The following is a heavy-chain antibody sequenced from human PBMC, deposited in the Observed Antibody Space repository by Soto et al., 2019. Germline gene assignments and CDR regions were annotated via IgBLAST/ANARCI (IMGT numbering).Heavy chain of an antibody. D-gene: IGHD3-9*01. CDR2: IYYSGST. J-gene: IGHJ3*02. CDR3: ARRSISRFDILTGWVGPRPNDAFDI. V-gene: IGHV4-59*01. CDR1: GGSISSYY. Sequence: SETLSLTCTVSGGSISSYYWSWIRQPPGKGLEWIGYIYYSGSTNYNPSLKSRVTISVDTSKNQFSLKLSSVTAADTAVYYCARRSISRFDILTGWVGPRPNDAFDIWGQGTMVTVSS.